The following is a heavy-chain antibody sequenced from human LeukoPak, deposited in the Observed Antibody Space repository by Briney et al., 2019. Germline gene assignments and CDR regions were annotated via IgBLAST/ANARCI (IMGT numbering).Heavy chain of an antibody. D-gene: IGHD1-26*01. J-gene: IGHJ4*02. CDR1: GFAFSDYY. Sequence: GGSLRLSCAASGFAFSDYYMTWIRQAPGKGLEWVSYISDRGSTIYYADSVKGRLTMSRDNAKNSLYLQMNSLRAEDTAVYYCAREPTDDEVGLTQDGFDCWGQGALVTVSS. CDR3: AREPTDDEVGLTQDGFDC. V-gene: IGHV3-11*01. CDR2: ISDRGSTI.